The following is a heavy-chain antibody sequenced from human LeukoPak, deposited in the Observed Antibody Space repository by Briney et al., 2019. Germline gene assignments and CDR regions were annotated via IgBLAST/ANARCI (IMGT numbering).Heavy chain of an antibody. CDR1: GYTFTGYY. D-gene: IGHD6-13*01. Sequence: ASVKVSCKASGYTFTGYYMHWVRQAPGQGLEWMGRINPNSGGTNYAQKFQGRVTMTRDTSISTAYMELSRLRSDDTAVYYCARGFHSSSWYYLDYWGQGTLVTVSS. J-gene: IGHJ4*02. V-gene: IGHV1-2*06. CDR2: INPNSGGT. CDR3: ARGFHSSSWYYLDY.